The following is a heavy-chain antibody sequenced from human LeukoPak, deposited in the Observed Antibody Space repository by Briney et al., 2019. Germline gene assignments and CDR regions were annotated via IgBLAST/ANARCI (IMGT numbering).Heavy chain of an antibody. CDR1: GGSISSSNW. V-gene: IGHV4-4*02. CDR2: ICHSGST. Sequence: SSGTLSLTCAVSGGSISSSNWWSWVRQPPGKGLEWIGEICHSGSTNYNPSLKSRVTISVDKSKNQFSLKLSSVTAADTAVYYCATYNWNDVFPWNWFDPWGQGTLVTVSS. J-gene: IGHJ5*02. D-gene: IGHD1-1*01. CDR3: ATYNWNDVFPWNWFDP.